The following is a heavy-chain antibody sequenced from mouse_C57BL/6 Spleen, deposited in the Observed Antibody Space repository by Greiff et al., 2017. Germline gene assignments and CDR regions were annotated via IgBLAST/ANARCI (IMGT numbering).Heavy chain of an antibody. D-gene: IGHD1-1*01. V-gene: IGHV1-26*01. CDR3: ARGVRYYFDY. CDR1: GYTFTDYY. CDR2: INPNNGGT. J-gene: IGHJ2*01. Sequence: EVQLQQSGPELVKPGASVKISCKASGYTFTDYYMNWVKQSHGKSLEWIGDINPNNGGTSYNQKFKGKATLTVDKSSSTAYMELRSLTSEDSAVYYCARGVRYYFDYWGQGTTLTVSS.